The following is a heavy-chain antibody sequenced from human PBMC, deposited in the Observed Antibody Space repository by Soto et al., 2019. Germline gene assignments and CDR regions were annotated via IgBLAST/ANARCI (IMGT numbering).Heavy chain of an antibody. CDR1: GYTFTSYG. Sequence: QVQLVQSGAEVKKPGASVKVSCKASGYTFTSYGITWVGQAPGQGLEWMGWISAYNGNTNSAQKLKGRVTMTTATSTRTAYMELRSLRSYDTAVYSCARGTWALGYYWGQGTLVTVSS. V-gene: IGHV1-18*01. CDR2: ISAYNGNT. D-gene: IGHD2-15*01. J-gene: IGHJ4*02. CDR3: ARGTWALGYY.